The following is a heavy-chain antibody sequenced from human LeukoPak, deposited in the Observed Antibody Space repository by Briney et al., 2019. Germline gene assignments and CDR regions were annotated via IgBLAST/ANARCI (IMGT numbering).Heavy chain of an antibody. J-gene: IGHJ4*02. V-gene: IGHV1-69*04. CDR3: AREVAVAAAPVDY. CDR1: GGTFSSYA. D-gene: IGHD6-13*01. Sequence: GASVKVSCKASGGTFSSYAISWVRQAPGQGLEWMGRIIPILGIANYAQKFQGRVTITADKSTSTAYMELSSLRSEDTAVYYCAREVAVAAAPVDYWGQGTRVIVSA. CDR2: IIPILGIA.